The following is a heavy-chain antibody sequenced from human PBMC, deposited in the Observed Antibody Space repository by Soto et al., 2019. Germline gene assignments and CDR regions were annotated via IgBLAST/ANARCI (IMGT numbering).Heavy chain of an antibody. J-gene: IGHJ5*02. CDR1: GFTFSNYA. V-gene: IGHV3-23*01. CDR3: AKDRTGGGYAWFAP. CDR2: ISISGGTT. D-gene: IGHD3-16*01. Sequence: EMQLLESGGGLVQPGGSLRLSCAASGFTFSNYAMSWVRQAPGKGLEWVSSISISGGTTYYADSVKGRFTISRDNSKNTLFLQMNSLRAEDTAMYYCAKDRTGGGYAWFAPWGQGTLVTVSS.